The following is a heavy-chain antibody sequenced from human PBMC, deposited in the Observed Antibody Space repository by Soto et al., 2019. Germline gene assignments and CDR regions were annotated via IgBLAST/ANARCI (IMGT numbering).Heavy chain of an antibody. CDR3: ASRSTSSHCYYYYGMDV. V-gene: IGHV4-31*03. Sequence: KPSETLSLTCTVSGGSISSGGYYWSWIRQHPGKGLEWIGYIYYSGSTYYNPSLKSRVTISVDTSKNQFSLKLSSVTAADTAVYYCASRSTSSHCYYYYGMDVWGQGTTVTVSS. CDR2: IYYSGST. D-gene: IGHD2-2*01. CDR1: GGSISSGGYY. J-gene: IGHJ6*02.